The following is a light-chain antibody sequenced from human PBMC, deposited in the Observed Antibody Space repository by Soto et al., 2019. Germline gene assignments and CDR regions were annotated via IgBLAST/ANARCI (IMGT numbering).Light chain of an antibody. CDR1: QCVSTN. CDR3: QQYDERPPTLS. Sequence: EIVMTQSPATLSVSPGERATLSCRASQCVSTNLAWYQQTPGQAPRLLIYAASVRATGIPARLSGSGSGTAFTLTISSLQSEDFAVYYCQQYDERPPTLSFGGGTKVEIK. CDR2: AAS. J-gene: IGKJ4*02. V-gene: IGKV3-15*01.